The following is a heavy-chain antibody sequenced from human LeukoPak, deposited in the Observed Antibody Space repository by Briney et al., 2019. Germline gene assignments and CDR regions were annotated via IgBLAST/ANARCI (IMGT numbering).Heavy chain of an antibody. CDR1: GFTFSDYY. CDR3: AKDHPYSYGYFDY. V-gene: IGHV3-23*01. CDR2: ISGSGGTT. D-gene: IGHD5-18*01. J-gene: IGHJ4*02. Sequence: GGSLRLSCAASGFTFSDYYMSWIRQAPGKGLEWVSTISGSGGTTYYADSVKGRFTISRDNSKNTLYLQMNSLRAEDTAVYYCAKDHPYSYGYFDYWGQGTLVTVSS.